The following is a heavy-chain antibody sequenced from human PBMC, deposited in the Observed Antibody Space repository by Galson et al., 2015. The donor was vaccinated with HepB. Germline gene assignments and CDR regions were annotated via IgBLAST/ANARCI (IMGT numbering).Heavy chain of an antibody. CDR3: AKALIFYCSTTTCFPDAVDI. CDR2: ISGSGGST. Sequence: SLRLSCAASGFTFSSYAMSWVRQAPGKGLEWVSAISGSGGSTHYADSVKGRFTISRDNSRNTLYLQMGSLRAEDTAIYYCAKALIFYCSTTTCFPDAVDIWGQGTMVTVSS. J-gene: IGHJ3*02. D-gene: IGHD2-2*01. CDR1: GFTFSSYA. V-gene: IGHV3-23*01.